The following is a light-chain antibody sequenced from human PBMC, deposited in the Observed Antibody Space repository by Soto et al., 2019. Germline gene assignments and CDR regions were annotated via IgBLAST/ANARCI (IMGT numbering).Light chain of an antibody. CDR3: KSYAGSNTYV. V-gene: IGLV2-14*01. CDR1: SSDVGGYNY. J-gene: IGLJ1*01. CDR2: EVS. Sequence: QSVLTQPASVSGSPGQSITISCTGTSSDVGGYNYVSWYQQHPVKAPKLMIYEVSNRPSGVSNRFSGSKSGNTASLTISGLQAEDEGDYFCKSYAGSNTYVFGSGTKVTVL.